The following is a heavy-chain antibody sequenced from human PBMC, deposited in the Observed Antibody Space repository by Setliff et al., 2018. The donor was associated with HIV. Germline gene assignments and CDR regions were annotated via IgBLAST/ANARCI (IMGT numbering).Heavy chain of an antibody. D-gene: IGHD6-13*01. J-gene: IGHJ5*02. CDR3: AGRRKSFVAAHRGNWFDT. CDR2: IYYSGGT. CDR1: GGSITSDSYY. Sequence: ETLSLTCTVSGGSITSDSYYWDWIRQPPGKGLEWIGSIYYSGGTYYNPSLKTRVTISVDTSKNQFSLKLSSVTAADTAVYYCAGRRKSFVAAHRGNWFDTWGQGTLVTVSS. V-gene: IGHV4-39*01.